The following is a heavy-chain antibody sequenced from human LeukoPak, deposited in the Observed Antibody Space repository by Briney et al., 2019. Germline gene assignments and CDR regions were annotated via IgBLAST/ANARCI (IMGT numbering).Heavy chain of an antibody. CDR3: ARHLMYGHCSGGSCHSGFDP. J-gene: IGHJ5*02. Sequence: KPSETLSLTCTVSGYSISSSYYWGWIRQPPGKGLEWIGSIYYSGSTYYNPSLKSRVTISVDTSKNQFSLKLSSVTAADTAVYYCARHLMYGHCSGGSCHSGFDPWGQGTLVTVSS. CDR2: IYYSGST. D-gene: IGHD2-15*01. CDR1: GYSISSSYY. V-gene: IGHV4-39*01.